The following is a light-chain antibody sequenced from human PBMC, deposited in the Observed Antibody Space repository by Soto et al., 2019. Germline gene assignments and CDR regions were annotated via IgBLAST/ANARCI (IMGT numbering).Light chain of an antibody. CDR1: QGIRND. Sequence: AIQMTQSPSSQSASVGDRVTITCRVSQGIRNDLGWYQQKPGKAPKLLIYAASSLQSGDPSRFSGSGSGTDFTLTISSLQPEDFATYYCLQDYNYPLTFGQGTRLQIK. CDR3: LQDYNYPLT. V-gene: IGKV1-6*01. J-gene: IGKJ5*01. CDR2: AAS.